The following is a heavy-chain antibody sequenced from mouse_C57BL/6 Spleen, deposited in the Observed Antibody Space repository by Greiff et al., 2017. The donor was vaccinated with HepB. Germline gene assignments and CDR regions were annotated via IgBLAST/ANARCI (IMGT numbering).Heavy chain of an antibody. CDR1: GYTFTSYW. Sequence: VQLQQPGAELVRPGSSVKLSCKASGYTFTSYWMDWVKQRPGQGLEWIGNIYPSDSETHYNQKFKDKATLTVDKSSSAAYMQLSSLTSEDSAVYYCARSPYYYGSSYQYYFDYWGQGTTLTVSS. CDR2: IYPSDSET. CDR3: ARSPYYYGSSYQYYFDY. V-gene: IGHV1-61*01. D-gene: IGHD1-1*01. J-gene: IGHJ2*01.